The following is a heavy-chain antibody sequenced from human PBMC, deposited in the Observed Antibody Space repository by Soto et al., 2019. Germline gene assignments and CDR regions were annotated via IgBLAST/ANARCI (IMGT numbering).Heavy chain of an antibody. Sequence: SETQSLTCTVSGGSISSYDWSWIRQPPGKGLEWIGYIYYSGSTNYNPSLKSRVTISVDTSKNQFSLKLSSVTAADTAVYYCARVWGGAFDIWGQGTMVTVSS. CDR2: IYYSGST. D-gene: IGHD3-10*01. V-gene: IGHV4-59*01. CDR3: ARVWGGAFDI. CDR1: GGSISSYD. J-gene: IGHJ3*02.